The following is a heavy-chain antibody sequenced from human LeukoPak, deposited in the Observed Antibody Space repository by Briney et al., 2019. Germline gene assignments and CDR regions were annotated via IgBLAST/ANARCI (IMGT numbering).Heavy chain of an antibody. D-gene: IGHD2-15*01. Sequence: PGGSLRLSCAASGFTFSSYAMSWVRQAPGKGLEWVSAISGSGGSTYYADSVKGRFTISRDNSKNTLYLQMNSLRAEDTAAYYCAKDRRYCSGGSCTDYYYYGMDVWGQGTTVTVSS. J-gene: IGHJ6*02. V-gene: IGHV3-23*01. CDR3: AKDRRYCSGGSCTDYYYYGMDV. CDR1: GFTFSSYA. CDR2: ISGSGGST.